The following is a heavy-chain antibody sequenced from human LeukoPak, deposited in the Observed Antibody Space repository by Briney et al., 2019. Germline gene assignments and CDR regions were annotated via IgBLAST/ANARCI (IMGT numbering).Heavy chain of an antibody. Sequence: GGSLRLSCSASGLYFSSYWMTWVRQAPGKGLEWVANIKHDGSETYYLDSVKGRFTISRDNAKDSLYLQMNSLRAEDTAMYYCASSTLDMGRILDQGWGQGTLVTVSS. CDR1: GLYFSSYW. D-gene: IGHD2-15*01. CDR2: IKHDGSET. J-gene: IGHJ4*02. V-gene: IGHV3-7*01. CDR3: ASSTLDMGRILDQG.